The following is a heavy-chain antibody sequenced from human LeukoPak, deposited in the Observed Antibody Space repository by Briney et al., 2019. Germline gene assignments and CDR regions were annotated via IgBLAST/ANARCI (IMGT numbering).Heavy chain of an antibody. D-gene: IGHD3-3*01. J-gene: IGHJ4*02. CDR1: GYTFTSYG. V-gene: IGHV1-18*01. CDR3: ARANPRYNDFWSGYQNYFDY. CDR2: ISAYNGNT. Sequence: ASVKVSCKASGYTFTSYGISWVRQAPGQGLEWMGWISAYNGNTNYAQKLQGRVTMTTDTSTSTAYMELRSLRSDDTAVYYCARANPRYNDFWSGYQNYFDYWGQGTLVTVSS.